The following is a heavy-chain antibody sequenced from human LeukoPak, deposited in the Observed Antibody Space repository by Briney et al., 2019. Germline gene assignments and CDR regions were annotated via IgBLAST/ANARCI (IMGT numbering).Heavy chain of an antibody. V-gene: IGHV3-23*01. CDR2: ISGSGGGT. J-gene: IGHJ3*02. Sequence: GGSLRLSCAASGFTVSSNYMSWIRQAPGKGLEWVSAISGSGGGTYYADSVEGRSTISRDNSKNTLYLQMNSLRAEDTAVYYCAKVVYCSGGSCYPSAFDIWGQGTMVTVSS. CDR3: AKVVYCSGGSCYPSAFDI. CDR1: GFTVSSNY. D-gene: IGHD2-15*01.